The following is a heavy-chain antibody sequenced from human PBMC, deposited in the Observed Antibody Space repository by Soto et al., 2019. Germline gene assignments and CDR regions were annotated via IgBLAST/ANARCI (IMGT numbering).Heavy chain of an antibody. J-gene: IGHJ6*02. CDR1: GFTFSSYA. CDR3: AKDRRAKTTYGMDV. CDR2: MSGSGGST. V-gene: IGHV3-23*01. Sequence: EVQLLESGGGLVQPGGSLRLSCAASGFTFSSYAMSWVRQAPGTGLEWVSAMSGSGGSTDYADSVKGRFTISRDNSKNTLYLQMNSLRAEDTAVYYCAKDRRAKTTYGMDVWGQGTTVTVSS. D-gene: IGHD1-1*01.